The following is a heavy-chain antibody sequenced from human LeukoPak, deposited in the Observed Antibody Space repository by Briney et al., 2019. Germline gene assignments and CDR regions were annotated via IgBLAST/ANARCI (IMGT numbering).Heavy chain of an antibody. CDR3: ARDLLEWPDAFDI. V-gene: IGHV4-4*02. J-gene: IGHJ3*02. D-gene: IGHD3-3*01. Sequence: PSETLSLTCAVSGGSISSSNWWSWVRQPPGKGLEWIGEIYHSGNTNYNPSLKSRVTISVDKSKNQFSLKLSSVTAADTAVYYCARDLLEWPDAFDIWGQGTMVTVSS. CDR1: GGSISSSNW. CDR2: IYHSGNT.